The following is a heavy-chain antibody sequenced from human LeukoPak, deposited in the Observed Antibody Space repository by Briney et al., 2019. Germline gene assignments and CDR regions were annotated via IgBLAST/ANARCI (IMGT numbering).Heavy chain of an antibody. Sequence: PGGSLRLSCAASGFNFGTYAMNWVRQAPGKGLEWVSSISESAGRTYYADSVKGRFTISRDNAKNSLYLQMNSLRAEDTAVYYCARALPSPLYSGSYADAFDIWGQGTMVTVSS. D-gene: IGHD1-26*01. V-gene: IGHV3-23*01. J-gene: IGHJ3*02. CDR1: GFNFGTYA. CDR2: ISESAGRT. CDR3: ARALPSPLYSGSYADAFDI.